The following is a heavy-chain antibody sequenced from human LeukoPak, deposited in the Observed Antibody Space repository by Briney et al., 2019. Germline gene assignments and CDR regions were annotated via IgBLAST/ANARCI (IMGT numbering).Heavy chain of an antibody. CDR1: GYTFTGYY. CDR2: INPNSGGT. Sequence: ASVKVSCKASGYTFTGYYMHWVRQAPGQGLEWMGWINPNSGGTNYARKFQGRVTMTRDTSISTAYMELSRLRSDDTAVYYCARDKGGTTVTTWYYFDYWGQGTLVTVSS. J-gene: IGHJ4*02. D-gene: IGHD4-17*01. V-gene: IGHV1-2*02. CDR3: ARDKGGTTVTTWYYFDY.